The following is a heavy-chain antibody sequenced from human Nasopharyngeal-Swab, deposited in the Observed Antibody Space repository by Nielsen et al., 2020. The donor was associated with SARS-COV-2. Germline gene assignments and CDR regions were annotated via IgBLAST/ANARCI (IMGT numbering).Heavy chain of an antibody. V-gene: IGHV1-2*06. CDR2: INPNSGGT. Sequence: ASVKVSCKASGYTFTGYYMHWVRQAPGQGLEWMGRINPNSGGTNYAQKFQGRVTMTRDTSISTAYMGLSRLRSDDTAVYYCARSPYADPLGLVYWGQGTLVTVSS. CDR1: GYTFTGYY. J-gene: IGHJ4*02. CDR3: ARSPYADPLGLVY. D-gene: IGHD4-17*01.